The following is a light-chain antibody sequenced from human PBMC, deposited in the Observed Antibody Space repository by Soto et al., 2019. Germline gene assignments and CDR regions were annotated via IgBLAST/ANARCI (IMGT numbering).Light chain of an antibody. J-gene: IGKJ1*01. CDR1: QSVRTS. V-gene: IGKV3-15*01. Sequence: EIVLTQSPGTLSLSPGERATLSCGASQSVRTSIAWYQHKPGQAPRLLIYGASTRATGIPARISGSGSGTEFTLTISSLQSEDFAVYYCQQYNNWPQTFGQGTKVDIK. CDR3: QQYNNWPQT. CDR2: GAS.